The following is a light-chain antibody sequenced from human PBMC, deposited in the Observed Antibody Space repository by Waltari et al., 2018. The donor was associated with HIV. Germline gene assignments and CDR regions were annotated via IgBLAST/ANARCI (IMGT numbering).Light chain of an antibody. J-gene: IGLJ2*01. CDR3: SSYISSNILL. V-gene: IGLV2-14*01. CDR1: SSGVGGYHY. Sequence: QSALTQPASVSASPGQSITISCTETSSGVGGYHYVSWYQQHPGQAPKLMIYHVSHRPSGVSSRSSGSKAGNTASLTISGLQAEYEAHYYCSSYISSNILLFGGGTKVTVL. CDR2: HVS.